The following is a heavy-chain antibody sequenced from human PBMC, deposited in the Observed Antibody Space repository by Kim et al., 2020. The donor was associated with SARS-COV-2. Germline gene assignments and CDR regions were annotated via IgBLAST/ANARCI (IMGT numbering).Heavy chain of an antibody. Sequence: GGSLRLSCAASGFTFSNAWMSWVRQAPGKGLVWVGRIKSKTDGGTTDYAAPVKGSITISRDDSKNTLYLQMNSLKTEDTAVYDCSTDSVETAPEYFDYWGQGTLVTVSS. J-gene: IGHJ4*02. D-gene: IGHD5-18*01. CDR2: IKSKTDGGTT. CDR3: STDSVETAPEYFDY. V-gene: IGHV3-15*01. CDR1: GFTFSNAW.